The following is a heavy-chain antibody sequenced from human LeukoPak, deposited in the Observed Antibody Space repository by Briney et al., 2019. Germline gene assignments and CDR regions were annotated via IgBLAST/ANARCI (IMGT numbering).Heavy chain of an antibody. D-gene: IGHD1-26*01. J-gene: IGHJ5*02. CDR2: IYYSGST. V-gene: IGHV4-39*07. CDR3: ARGEWEPYNWFDP. Sequence: SETLSLTCTVSGGSISSSSYYWDWVRQPPGKGLEWIGSIYYSGSTYYNPSLKSRVTISVDTSKNQFSLKLSSVTAADTAVYYCARGEWEPYNWFDPWGQGTLVTVSS. CDR1: GGSISSSSYY.